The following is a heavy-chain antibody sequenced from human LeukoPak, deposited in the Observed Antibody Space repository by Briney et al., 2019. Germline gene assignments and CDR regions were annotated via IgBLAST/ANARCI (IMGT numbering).Heavy chain of an antibody. V-gene: IGHV4-34*01. CDR2: INHSGST. CDR1: GGSFSVYY. J-gene: IGHJ3*02. Sequence: SETLSLTCAVYGGSFSVYYWSWIREPPGKGLWWIGEINHSGSTNYTPSLKSRVTISVDTSKNQLSLKLTSVTAADMAVYYCARDRSSGYYSDVFDIWGRGTMVTVSS. D-gene: IGHD3-22*01. CDR3: ARDRSSGYYSDVFDI.